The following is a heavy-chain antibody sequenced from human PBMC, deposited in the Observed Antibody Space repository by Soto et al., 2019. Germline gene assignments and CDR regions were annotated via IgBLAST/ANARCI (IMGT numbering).Heavy chain of an antibody. Sequence: QVQLVQSGAEVRKPGSSVQVSCKASGGTFYTYTFSWVRQAPGQGLEWMGSITPIYPTTNYAEKFQGRLTVTADGSTNTAYMELNSLTSEDTAVXXXXXXXXYSFPTSDDLDSWGQGTLVTVSS. CDR2: ITPIYPTT. D-gene: IGHD5-18*01. J-gene: IGHJ4*02. CDR1: GGTFYTYT. V-gene: IGHV1-69*15. CDR3: XXXXXYSFPTSDDLDS.